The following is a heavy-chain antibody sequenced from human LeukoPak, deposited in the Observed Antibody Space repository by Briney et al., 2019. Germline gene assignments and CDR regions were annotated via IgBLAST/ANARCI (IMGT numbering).Heavy chain of an antibody. CDR2: IDPESGGT. CDR3: ARDWDQLIRAKGGPPRYFYFMDV. Sequence: GASVKVSCKASGYTFTSYGISWVRQAPGQGPEWMGWIDPESGGTNYAQRFQGRVTITRDTSISTVYMELNSLRSDDTAVYYCARDWDQLIRAKGGPPRYFYFMDVWGKGTSVIVSS. J-gene: IGHJ6*03. CDR1: GYTFTSYG. V-gene: IGHV1-2*02. D-gene: IGHD3-9*01.